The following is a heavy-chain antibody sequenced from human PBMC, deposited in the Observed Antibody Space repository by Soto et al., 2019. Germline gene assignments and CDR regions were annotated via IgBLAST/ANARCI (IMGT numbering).Heavy chain of an antibody. V-gene: IGHV3-30-3*01. CDR2: ISYDGSNK. J-gene: IGHJ6*02. CDR3: ARAPGGTHSYYYGMDV. Sequence: QVQLVESGGGVVQPGRSPRLSCAASGFTFSSYAMHWVRQAPGKGLEWVAVISYDGSNKYYADSVKGRFTISRDNSKNTLYLQMNSLRAEDTAVYYCARAPGGTHSYYYGMDVWGQGTTVTVSS. CDR1: GFTFSSYA. D-gene: IGHD1-1*01.